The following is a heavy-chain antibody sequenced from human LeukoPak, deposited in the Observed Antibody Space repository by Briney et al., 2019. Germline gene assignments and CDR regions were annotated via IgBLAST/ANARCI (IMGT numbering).Heavy chain of an antibody. V-gene: IGHV1-18*01. CDR1: GYTFTSYG. J-gene: IGHJ6*02. CDR3: ARDSSGWYSYYYYGMDV. CDR2: ISAYNGNT. D-gene: IGHD6-19*01. Sequence: ASVKVSCKASGYTFTSYGISWVRQAPGQGLEWMGWISAYNGNTNYAQKLQGRVTMSTDTSTSTAYMELRSLRSDDTAVYYCARDSSGWYSYYYYGMDVWGQGTTVTVSS.